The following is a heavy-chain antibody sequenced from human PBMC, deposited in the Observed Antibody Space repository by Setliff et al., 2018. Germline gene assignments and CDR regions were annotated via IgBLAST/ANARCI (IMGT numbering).Heavy chain of an antibody. V-gene: IGHV4-39*07. J-gene: IGHJ4*02. CDR1: GGSISSSSHY. CDR3: ARDMGQPYYFES. CDR2: IYYTGRT. Sequence: PSETLSLTCTVSGGSISSSSHYWGWIRQPPGKGLEWIGSIYYTGRTYYNPSLKSRVTMSVDTSKRQFSLKLGSATAADTAVYYCARDMGQPYYFESWGLGTLVTVSS. D-gene: IGHD1-1*01.